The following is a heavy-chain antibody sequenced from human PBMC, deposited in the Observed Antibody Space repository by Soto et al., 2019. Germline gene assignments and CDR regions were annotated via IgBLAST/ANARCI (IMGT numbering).Heavy chain of an antibody. J-gene: IGHJ5*02. CDR2: ISSRSSLI. CDR1: GFSFSSHS. D-gene: IGHD6-19*01. Sequence: GGSLRLSCAASGFSFSSHSFNWVRQAPGQGLEWIAYISSRSSLILYADSVRGRVVISRDNALNSLYLQMNSPRDEDTAIYYFARERGEYDSGWYIDRWGQGTPVTVSS. CDR3: ARERGEYDSGWYIDR. V-gene: IGHV3-21*06.